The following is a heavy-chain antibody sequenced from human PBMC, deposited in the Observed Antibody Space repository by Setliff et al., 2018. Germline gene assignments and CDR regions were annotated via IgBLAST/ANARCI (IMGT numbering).Heavy chain of an antibody. Sequence: SETLSLTCAVYGGSFSAYYWTWIRQPPGKGLEWIGEIDHSGSTNHNPSLKSRVSISIDTSKNQFSLKLSSVTAADTAVYYCARDSGALGYCTGGICYDYWGQGTLVTVSS. CDR2: IDHSGST. CDR3: ARDSGALGYCTGGICYDY. D-gene: IGHD2-15*01. CDR1: GGSFSAYY. V-gene: IGHV4-34*01. J-gene: IGHJ4*02.